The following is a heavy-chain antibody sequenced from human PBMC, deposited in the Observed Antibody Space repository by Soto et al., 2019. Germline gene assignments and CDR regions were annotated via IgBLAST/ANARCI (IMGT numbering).Heavy chain of an antibody. CDR2: IYYSGRT. J-gene: IGHJ4*02. Sequence: SDTLSLTCTVSGGSISRDYYYWSWIRQPPGKGLEWIGYIYYSGRTAYNPSLKSRIIISIDTSKNQFSLSLNSLNAADTAVYYCAGELSNSPEYFDFWGLGTLVTVS. V-gene: IGHV4-30-4*02. CDR1: GGSISRDYYY. CDR3: AGELSNSPEYFDF. D-gene: IGHD6-6*01.